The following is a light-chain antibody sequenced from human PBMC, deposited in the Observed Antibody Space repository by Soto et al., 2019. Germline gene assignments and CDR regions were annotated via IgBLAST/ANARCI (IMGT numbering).Light chain of an antibody. CDR1: QGISSF. Sequence: IQLTQSPSSLSACVGGSVTITCRASQGISSFLAWYQQTPGKAPKLLIYAASTLQSGVPSRFSGSGSGPDFTLTISSLQPEDFATYFCQQLNSYPITFGQGTRL. CDR2: AAS. CDR3: QQLNSYPIT. V-gene: IGKV1-9*01. J-gene: IGKJ5*01.